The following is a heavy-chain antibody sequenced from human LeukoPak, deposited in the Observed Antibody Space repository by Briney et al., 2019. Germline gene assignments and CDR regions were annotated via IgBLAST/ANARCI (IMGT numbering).Heavy chain of an antibody. CDR1: GGTFSSYA. CDR2: IIPILDTP. J-gene: IGHJ2*01. Sequence: ASVKVSCKASGGTFSSYAINWVRQAPGQGLEWMGRIIPILDTPNYAQKFQGRVTITADKSTSTAYMELSSLRSEDTAVYYCARGPAFWYLDLWGRGTLVTVSS. CDR3: ARGPAFWYLDL. V-gene: IGHV1-69*04.